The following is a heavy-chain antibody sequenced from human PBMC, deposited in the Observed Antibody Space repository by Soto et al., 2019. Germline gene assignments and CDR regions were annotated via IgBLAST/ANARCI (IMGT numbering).Heavy chain of an antibody. J-gene: IGHJ4*02. V-gene: IGHV3-33*01. CDR2: IWYDASNK. D-gene: IGHD1-26*01. Sequence: VQLVESGGGVVQPGRSLRLSCAASGFTFSTYGMYWVRQAPGKGLEWVAVIWYDASNKYYADSVKGRFTISRDNSENTLYLQMNSLRAEDTAVYCCARGRVDGGELDLWGQGTLVTVSS. CDR1: GFTFSTYG. CDR3: ARGRVDGGELDL.